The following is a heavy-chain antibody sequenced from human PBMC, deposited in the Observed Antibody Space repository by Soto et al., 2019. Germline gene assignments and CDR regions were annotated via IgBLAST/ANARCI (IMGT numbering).Heavy chain of an antibody. D-gene: IGHD3-10*01. CDR3: ARGGGSGSYWDWFDP. CDR2: IWYDGSNK. J-gene: IGHJ5*02. Sequence: QVQLVESGGGVVQPGRSLRLSCAASGFTFSSYGMHWVRQAPGKGLEWVAVIWYDGSNKYYADSVKGRFTISRDNSKNTLYLQMNSLRAEDTAVYYCARGGGSGSYWDWFDPWGQGTLVTVSS. CDR1: GFTFSSYG. V-gene: IGHV3-33*01.